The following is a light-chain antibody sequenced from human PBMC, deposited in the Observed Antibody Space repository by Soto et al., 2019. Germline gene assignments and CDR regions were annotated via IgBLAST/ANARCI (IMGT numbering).Light chain of an antibody. Sequence: QPALTQPASVSGSPGQSITISCTGTSSDVGGYNYVSWYQQHPGKAPKLMIYDVSNRPSGVSNRFSGSKSGNTASLTISWLQAEDEADYYCTSYTRTSSTTYVFGTGTKVTVL. CDR1: SSDVGGYNY. CDR3: TSYTRTSSTTYV. V-gene: IGLV2-14*01. J-gene: IGLJ1*01. CDR2: DVS.